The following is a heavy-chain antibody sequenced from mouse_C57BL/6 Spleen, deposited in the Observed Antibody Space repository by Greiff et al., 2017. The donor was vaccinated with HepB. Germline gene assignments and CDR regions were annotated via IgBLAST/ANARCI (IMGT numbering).Heavy chain of an antibody. Sequence: QVQLQQPGAELVRPGPSVKLSCKASGYTFTSYWMHWVKQRPGQGLEWIGVIDPSDSYTNYNQKFKGKATLTVDTSSSTAYMQLSSLTSEDSAVYYCARGGVVAHFDYWGQGTTLTVSS. CDR1: GYTFTSYW. V-gene: IGHV1-59*01. D-gene: IGHD1-1*01. CDR2: IDPSDSYT. CDR3: ARGGVVAHFDY. J-gene: IGHJ2*01.